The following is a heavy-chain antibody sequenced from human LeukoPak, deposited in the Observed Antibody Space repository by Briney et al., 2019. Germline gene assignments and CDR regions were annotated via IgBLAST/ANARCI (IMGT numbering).Heavy chain of an antibody. CDR3: AREVYDFWSGYYLNWFDR. V-gene: IGHV3-30*04. D-gene: IGHD3-3*01. CDR1: GFTFSIYT. CDR2: ISFDGSNE. Sequence: PGGSLRLSCAASGFTFSIYTMHWVRQAPGKRLEWVAVISFDGSNEYYADAVKGRFSISRDNSKNTLYLQMSGLRAEDTAVYYCAREVYDFWSGYYLNWFDRWGQGTLVTVSS. J-gene: IGHJ5*02.